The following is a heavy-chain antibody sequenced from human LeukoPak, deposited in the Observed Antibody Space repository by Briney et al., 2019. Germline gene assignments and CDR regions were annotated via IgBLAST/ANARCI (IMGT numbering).Heavy chain of an antibody. CDR1: GYTFTSYY. D-gene: IGHD2-2*02. V-gene: IGHV1-2*02. Sequence: ASVEVSCKASGYTFTSYYMRWVRQAPGQGLEWMGWINPNSGGTNYAQKFQGRVTMTRDTSISTAYMELSRLRSDDTAVYYCARDPRGHDIVVVPAAIAPWFDPWGQGTLVTVSS. CDR3: ARDPRGHDIVVVPAAIAPWFDP. CDR2: INPNSGGT. J-gene: IGHJ5*02.